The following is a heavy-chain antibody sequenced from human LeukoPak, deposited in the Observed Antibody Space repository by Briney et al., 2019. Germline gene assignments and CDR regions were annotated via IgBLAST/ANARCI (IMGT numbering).Heavy chain of an antibody. Sequence: PSETLSLTCTVSGGSISSYYWSWIRQPPGKGLEWIGYIYYSGSTNYNPSLKSRVTISVDTSKNQFSLKLSSVTAADTAVYYCARVGATRPTPSFDYWGQGTLVTVSS. D-gene: IGHD1-26*01. CDR1: GGSISSYY. CDR2: IYYSGST. J-gene: IGHJ4*02. V-gene: IGHV4-59*01. CDR3: ARVGATRPTPSFDY.